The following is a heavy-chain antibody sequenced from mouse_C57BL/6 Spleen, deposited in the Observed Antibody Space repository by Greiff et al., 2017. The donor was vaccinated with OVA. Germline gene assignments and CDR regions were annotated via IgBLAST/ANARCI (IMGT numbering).Heavy chain of an antibody. CDR3: ARGWDERYYFDY. CDR1: GYSITSGYY. Sequence: ESGPGLVKPSQSLSLTCSVTGYSITSGYYWNWIRQFPGNKLEWMGYISYDGSNNYNPSLKNRISITRDTSKNQFFLKLNSVTTEDTATYYCARGWDERYYFDYWGQGTTLTVSS. J-gene: IGHJ2*01. V-gene: IGHV3-6*01. D-gene: IGHD4-1*01. CDR2: ISYDGSN.